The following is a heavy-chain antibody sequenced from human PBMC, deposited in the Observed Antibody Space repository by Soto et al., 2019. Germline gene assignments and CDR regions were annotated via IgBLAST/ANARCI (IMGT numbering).Heavy chain of an antibody. CDR1: GFTFSSYW. CDR3: AREDAGAYYDFWSGYLGAYYFDY. Sequence: EVQLVESGGGLVQPGGSLRLSCAASGFTFSSYWMSWVRQAPGKGLEWVANIKQDGSEKYYVDSVKGRFTISRDNAKNSLYLQMNSLRAEDTAVYYCAREDAGAYYDFWSGYLGAYYFDYWGQGTLVTVSS. V-gene: IGHV3-7*03. J-gene: IGHJ4*02. D-gene: IGHD3-3*01. CDR2: IKQDGSEK.